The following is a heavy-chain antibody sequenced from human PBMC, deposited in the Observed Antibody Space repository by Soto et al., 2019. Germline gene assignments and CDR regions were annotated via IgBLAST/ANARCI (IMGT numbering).Heavy chain of an antibody. CDR3: TSLDGDYPAAAWYYYYVMDI. V-gene: IGHV3-15*07. Sequence: EVQLVESGGGLVKPGGSLRLSCAASGFTFSNAWMNWVRKAPGKGLEWVGRSKSKTDGETTDYAAPVKGRFTISRDKAKNTLHLHMDSLKTEDTSVYYCTSLDGDYPAAAWYYYYVMDIWVEGTTVTVSS. J-gene: IGHJ6*04. CDR1: GFTFSNAW. CDR2: SKSKTDGETT. D-gene: IGHD4-17*01.